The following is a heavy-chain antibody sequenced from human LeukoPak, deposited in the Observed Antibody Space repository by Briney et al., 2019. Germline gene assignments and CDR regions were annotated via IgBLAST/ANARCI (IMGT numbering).Heavy chain of an antibody. CDR3: ARHGIAAARHYYYYYMDV. CDR1: GYSFTSYW. V-gene: IGHV5-51*01. D-gene: IGHD6-13*01. J-gene: IGHJ6*03. CDR2: IYPGDSDT. Sequence: GESLKISCKGYGYSFTSYWIGWVRQMPGKGLEWMGTIYPGDSDTRYSPSFQGQVTISADKSISTAYLQWSSLKASDTAMHYCARHGIAAARHYYYYYMDVWGEGTTVTVSS.